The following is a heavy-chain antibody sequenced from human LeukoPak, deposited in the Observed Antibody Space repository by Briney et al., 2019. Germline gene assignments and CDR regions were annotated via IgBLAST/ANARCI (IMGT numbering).Heavy chain of an antibody. CDR3: AIGTTMVRGVI. CDR1: GGTFSSYA. J-gene: IGHJ4*02. V-gene: IGHV1-69*05. D-gene: IGHD3-10*01. CDR2: IIPIFGTA. Sequence: ASVKVSCKASGGTFSSYAISWVRQAPGQGLEWMGRIIPIFGTANYAQKFQGRVTITTDESASTAYMELSSLRSEDTAVYYCAIGTTMVRGVIWGQGTLVTVSS.